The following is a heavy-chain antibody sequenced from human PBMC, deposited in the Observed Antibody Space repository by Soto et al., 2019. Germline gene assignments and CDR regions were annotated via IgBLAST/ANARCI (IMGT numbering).Heavy chain of an antibody. V-gene: IGHV3-7*03. J-gene: IGHJ4*02. CDR3: TRLGMITFGGVIVEDY. CDR2: IKEDGSEK. CDR1: GFTFSSYG. D-gene: IGHD3-16*02. Sequence: GGSQRLSCAASGFTFSSYGMSWVRQAPGKGLEWVANIKEDGSEKYYVDSVKGRFTISRDNAKNTAYLQMNSLKTEDTAVYYCTRLGMITFGGVIVEDYWGQGTLVTISS.